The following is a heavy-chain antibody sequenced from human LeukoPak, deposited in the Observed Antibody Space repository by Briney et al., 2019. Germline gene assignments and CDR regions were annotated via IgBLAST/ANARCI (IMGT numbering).Heavy chain of an antibody. V-gene: IGHV4-34*01. Sequence: SETLSLTCAVYGGSFSGYYWSWIRQPPGKWLEWIGEINHSGSTNYNPSLKSRVTISVDTSKNQFSLKLSSVTAADTAVYYCARRGSRGYSRNDAFDIWGQGTMVTVSS. J-gene: IGHJ3*02. D-gene: IGHD5-18*01. CDR3: ARRGSRGYSRNDAFDI. CDR1: GGSFSGYY. CDR2: INHSGST.